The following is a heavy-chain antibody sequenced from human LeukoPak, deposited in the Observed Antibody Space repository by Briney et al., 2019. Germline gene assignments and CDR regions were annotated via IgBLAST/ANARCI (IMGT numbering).Heavy chain of an antibody. V-gene: IGHV4-30-4*08. CDR2: IYYSGST. D-gene: IGHD2-2*02. J-gene: IGHJ1*01. CDR3: ARLTVVPAAIGA. Sequence: PSETLSLTCTVSGGSISSGDYYWSWIRQPPGEGLEWIGHIYYSGSTYYNPSLKSRVTISVDTSKNQFSLKLSSVTAADTAVYYCARLTVVPAAIGAWGQGTLVTVSS. CDR1: GGSISSGDYY.